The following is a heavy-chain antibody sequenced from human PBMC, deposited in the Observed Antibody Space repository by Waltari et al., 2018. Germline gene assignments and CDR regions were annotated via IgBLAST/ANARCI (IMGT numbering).Heavy chain of an antibody. D-gene: IGHD6-13*01. CDR2: INHSGST. CDR3: ARGGGIAAAGFLAFGQH. Sequence: WGAGLLKPSETLSLTCAVYGGSFSGYYWSWIRQPPGKGLEWIGEINHSGSTNYNPSLKSRVTISVDTSKNQFSLKLSSVTAADTAVYYCARGGGIAAAGFLAFGQHWGQGTLVTVSS. J-gene: IGHJ4*02. V-gene: IGHV4-34*01. CDR1: GGSFSGYY.